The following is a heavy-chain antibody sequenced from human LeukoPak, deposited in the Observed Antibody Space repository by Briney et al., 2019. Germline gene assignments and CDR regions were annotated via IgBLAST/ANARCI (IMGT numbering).Heavy chain of an antibody. J-gene: IGHJ4*02. CDR2: IYYSGST. Sequence: SETLSLTCTVSGGSISSSSYYWGWIRQPPGKGLEWIGSIYYSGSTYYNPSLKGRVTISVDTSKNQFSLKLSSVTAADTAVYYCARLWVEGYDSSGYYFDYWGQGTLVTVSS. V-gene: IGHV4-39*01. D-gene: IGHD3-22*01. CDR1: GGSISSSSYY. CDR3: ARLWVEGYDSSGYYFDY.